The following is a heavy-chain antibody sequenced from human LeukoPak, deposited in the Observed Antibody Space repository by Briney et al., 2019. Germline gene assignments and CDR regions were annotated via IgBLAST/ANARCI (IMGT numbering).Heavy chain of an antibody. V-gene: IGHV3-48*04. D-gene: IGHD3-10*01. CDR3: ARDLWFGDWVNWFDP. Sequence: GGSLRLSCAASGFTFSSYSMNWVRQAPGKGLEWVSYISSSGSTIYYADSVKGRFTISRDNAKNSLYLQMNSLRAEDTAVYYCARDLWFGDWVNWFDPWGQGTLVTVSS. J-gene: IGHJ5*02. CDR1: GFTFSSYS. CDR2: ISSSGSTI.